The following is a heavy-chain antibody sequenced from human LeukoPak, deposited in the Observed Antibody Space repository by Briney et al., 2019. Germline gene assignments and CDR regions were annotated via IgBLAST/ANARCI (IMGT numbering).Heavy chain of an antibody. V-gene: IGHV4-4*07. D-gene: IGHD6-13*01. Sequence: SETLSLTCTVSGGSISSYYWSWIRQPAGEGLEWIGRIYTSGSTNYNPSLKSRVTMSVDTSKNQFSLKLSSVTAADTAVYYCARDAGHYSSSWYGLDYWGQGTLVTVSS. CDR1: GGSISSYY. CDR3: ARDAGHYSSSWYGLDY. CDR2: IYTSGST. J-gene: IGHJ4*02.